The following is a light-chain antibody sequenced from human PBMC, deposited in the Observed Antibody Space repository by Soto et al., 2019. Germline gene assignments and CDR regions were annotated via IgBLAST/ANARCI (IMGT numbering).Light chain of an antibody. CDR1: RDDIGAYDY. J-gene: IGLJ2*01. CDR3: NSDTNSSTVV. V-gene: IGLV2-14*01. CDR2: EVS. Sequence: QSALTYPAPGSGTPGPSITITFAGTRDDIGAYDYVCWYQQHPGNGPKLLVYEVSNRPSGVSDRFSGSKSGNTASLTISGLQAEDEADYYCNSDTNSSTVVFGGGTKVTVL.